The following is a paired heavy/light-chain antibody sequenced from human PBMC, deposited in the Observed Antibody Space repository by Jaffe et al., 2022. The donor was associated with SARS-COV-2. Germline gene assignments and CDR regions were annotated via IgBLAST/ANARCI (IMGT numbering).Light chain of an antibody. CDR3: QSFDRSLSEV. Sequence: QSALTQPPSVSGAPGQRVTIPCTGSNSNIGAGYHVQWYQHVPGTAPKLLIYVNTNRPSGVPDRFSGSKSGTSASLAISGLQAEDEADYYCQSFDRSLSEVFGGGTKLTVL. CDR2: VNT. V-gene: IGLV1-40*01. CDR1: NSNIGAGYH. J-gene: IGLJ2*01.
Heavy chain of an antibody. CDR1: GLPFTHYW. V-gene: IGHV3-7*03. CDR2: IKHDGSEE. CDR3: ARRGLTTSGAFDL. D-gene: IGHD2-2*01. J-gene: IGHJ3*01. Sequence: QLVESGGGLVQPGGSLRLSCAASGLPFTHYWMSWVRQTPGKGLEWVANIKHDGSEEYYVDSVKGRFNISRDNAKNSLYLHMNGLRVDDTAVYYCARRGLTTSGAFDLWGQGTMVTVSS.